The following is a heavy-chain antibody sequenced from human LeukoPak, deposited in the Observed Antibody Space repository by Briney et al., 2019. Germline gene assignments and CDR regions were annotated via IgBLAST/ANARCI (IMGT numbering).Heavy chain of an antibody. CDR1: GFTFSSYS. J-gene: IGHJ1*01. V-gene: IGHV3-21*01. D-gene: IGHD6-13*01. CDR2: IDYSSYYI. CDR3: ATPAAGPGAEYSQY. Sequence: GGSLRLSCAASGFTFSSYSMNWVRQAPGKGLEWVSSIDYSSYYIYTADSVKGRFTTSRDNAKNSLDLQMDSLKAEDTAVYYCATPAAGPGAEYSQYWGQGTLVIVSP.